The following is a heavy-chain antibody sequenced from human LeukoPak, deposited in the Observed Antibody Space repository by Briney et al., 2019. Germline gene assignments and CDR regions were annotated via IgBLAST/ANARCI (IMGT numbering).Heavy chain of an antibody. J-gene: IGHJ4*02. Sequence: GGSLRLSCAASGFMFSGYGMHWVRQAPGKRLESGAFIRHDGTQYHTDSVKGRFTISRDNSKSTLFLQMYSLGPDDTAVYYCGKGRERDYNCLDSWGQGTLVTVSS. CDR1: GFMFSGYG. D-gene: IGHD5-24*01. V-gene: IGHV3-30*02. CDR3: GKGRERDYNCLDS. CDR2: IRHDGTQ.